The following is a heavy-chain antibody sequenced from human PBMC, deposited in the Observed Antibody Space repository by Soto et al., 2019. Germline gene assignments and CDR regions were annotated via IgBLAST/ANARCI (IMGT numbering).Heavy chain of an antibody. CDR1: EFTFSSYA. Sequence: GGSLRLSCAASEFTFSSYAMSWVRQAPGKGLEWVSGLSGSGGSISYADSVKGRFTISRDNSKKKLYLQMNNLGVEDSAVYYCAKGDGFTLRIRCIDVWGQGTTVTVSS. V-gene: IGHV3-23*01. D-gene: IGHD3-10*01. J-gene: IGHJ6*02. CDR2: LSGSGGSI. CDR3: AKGDGFTLRIRCIDV.